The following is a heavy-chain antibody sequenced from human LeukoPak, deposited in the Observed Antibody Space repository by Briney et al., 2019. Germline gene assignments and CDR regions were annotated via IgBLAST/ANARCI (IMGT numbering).Heavy chain of an antibody. V-gene: IGHV3-33*01. CDR1: GFTFSSYG. CDR2: IWYDGGNK. CDR3: ARRHSRRAFDI. J-gene: IGHJ3*02. Sequence: PGRSLRLSCAASGFTFSSYGMHWVRQAPGKGLEWVAVIWYDGGNKYYADSVKGRFTISRDNSKNTLYLQMNSLRAEDTAVYYCARRHSRRAFDIWGQGTMVTVSS.